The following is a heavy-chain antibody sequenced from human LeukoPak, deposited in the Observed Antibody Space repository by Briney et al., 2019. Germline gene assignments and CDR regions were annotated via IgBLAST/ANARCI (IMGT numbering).Heavy chain of an antibody. CDR1: GGSISSSGYY. V-gene: IGHV4-39*01. D-gene: IGHD5-18*01. Sequence: SETLSLTCTVSGGSISSSGYYWDWIRQPPEMGLDWIGSVYYSGSTYYNPSLKSRVTISVDTSKNQFSLNLSSVTAADTAVYYCASGSGYSYVYVYWGQGTLVTVSS. CDR3: ASGSGYSYVYVY. CDR2: VYYSGST. J-gene: IGHJ4*02.